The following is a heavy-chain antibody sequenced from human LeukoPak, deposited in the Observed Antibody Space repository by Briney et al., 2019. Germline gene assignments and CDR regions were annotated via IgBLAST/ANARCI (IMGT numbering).Heavy chain of an antibody. CDR3: ARGRASFCTSTSCYGYYFDY. CDR1: GGSISSYY. Sequence: PSETLSLTCTVSGGSISSYYWSWIRQPPGKGLEWIGYIYYSGSTNYNPSLKSRVTISVDASKSQFSLKLSSVTAADTAVYYCARGRASFCTSTSCYGYYFDYWGQGTLVTVSS. D-gene: IGHD2-2*01. CDR2: IYYSGST. J-gene: IGHJ4*02. V-gene: IGHV4-59*01.